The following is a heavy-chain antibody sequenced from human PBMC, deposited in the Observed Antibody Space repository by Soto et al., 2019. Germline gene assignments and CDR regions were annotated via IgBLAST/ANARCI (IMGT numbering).Heavy chain of an antibody. CDR2: ISSSSSYT. V-gene: IGHV3-11*05. D-gene: IGHD5-12*01. CDR1: GFTFSDYY. Sequence: QVQLVESGGGLVKPGGSLRLSCAASGFTFSDYYMSWIRQAPGKGLEWVSYISSSSSYTNYADSVKGRFTISRDNAKNSLYLRMNSLRAEDTAVYYCAREHHRYSGYDYVDYWGQGTLVTVSS. CDR3: AREHHRYSGYDYVDY. J-gene: IGHJ4*02.